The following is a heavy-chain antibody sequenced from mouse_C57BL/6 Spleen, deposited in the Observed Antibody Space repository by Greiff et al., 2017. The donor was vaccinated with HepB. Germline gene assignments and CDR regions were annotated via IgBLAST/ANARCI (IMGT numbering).Heavy chain of an antibody. CDR3: ARLVTTVVFDY. D-gene: IGHD1-1*01. J-gene: IGHJ2*01. V-gene: IGHV1-18*01. Sequence: EVQLQQSGPELVKPGASVKIPCKASGYTFTDYNMDWVKQSHGKSLEWIGDINPNNGGTIYNQKFKGKATLTVDKSSSTAYMELRSLTSEDTAVYYCARLVTTVVFDYWGQCTTLTVSS. CDR2: INPNNGGT. CDR1: GYTFTDYN.